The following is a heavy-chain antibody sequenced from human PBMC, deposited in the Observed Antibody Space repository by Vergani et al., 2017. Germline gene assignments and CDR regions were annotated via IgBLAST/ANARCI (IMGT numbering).Heavy chain of an antibody. D-gene: IGHD6-19*01. CDR1: GASIRSSNDY. CDR2: IEYSGST. J-gene: IGHJ5*02. Sequence: QLQLQESGPGLVKPSATLSLTCSVSGASIRSSNDYWGWIRQPPGKGLEWIASIEYSGSTYYNPSLKSRVTITVDTSKNQFSLKLSPVIAADTAVYCGGRHSTVEWLVKLGWIDPWGQGILVTVSS. V-gene: IGHV4-39*01. CDR3: GRHSTVEWLVKLGWIDP.